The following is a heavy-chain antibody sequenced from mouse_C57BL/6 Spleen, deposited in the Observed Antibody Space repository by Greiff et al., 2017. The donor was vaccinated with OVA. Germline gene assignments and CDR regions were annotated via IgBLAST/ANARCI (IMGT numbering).Heavy chain of an antibody. Sequence: EVKLMESGGGLVKPGGSLKLSCAASGFTFSDYGMHWVRQAPEKGLEWVAYISSGSSTIYYADTVKGRFTISRDNAKNTLFLQMTSLRSEDTAMYYCARKHYGNYWFAYWGQGTLVTVSA. CDR2: ISSGSSTI. V-gene: IGHV5-17*01. CDR1: GFTFSDYG. J-gene: IGHJ3*01. CDR3: ARKHYGNYWFAY. D-gene: IGHD2-1*01.